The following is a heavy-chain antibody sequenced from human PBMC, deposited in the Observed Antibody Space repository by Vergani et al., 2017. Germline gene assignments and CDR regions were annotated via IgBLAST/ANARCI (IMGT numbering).Heavy chain of an antibody. CDR1: GFTFSSYS. Sequence: EVQLVESGGGLVQPGGSLRLSCAASGFTFSSYSMNWVRQAPGKGLEWVSYISSSSSTIYYADSVKGRFTISRDNAKNSLYLQMNSLRAEDTAVYYCAKLAMTTVIEAPAAAFDIWGQGTMVTVSS. CDR3: AKLAMTTVIEAPAAAFDI. D-gene: IGHD4-17*01. CDR2: ISSSSSTI. J-gene: IGHJ3*02. V-gene: IGHV3-48*04.